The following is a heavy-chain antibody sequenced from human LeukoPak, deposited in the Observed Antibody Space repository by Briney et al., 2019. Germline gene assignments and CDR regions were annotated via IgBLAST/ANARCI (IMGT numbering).Heavy chain of an antibody. Sequence: SETLSPTCAVYGGSFSGYYWSWIRQPPGKGLEWIGEINHSGSTNYNPSLKSRVTISVDTPKNQFSLELSSVTAADTAVYYCARPITPDAFDIWGQGTMVTVSS. V-gene: IGHV4-34*01. J-gene: IGHJ3*02. D-gene: IGHD2-15*01. CDR1: GGSFSGYY. CDR3: ARPITPDAFDI. CDR2: INHSGST.